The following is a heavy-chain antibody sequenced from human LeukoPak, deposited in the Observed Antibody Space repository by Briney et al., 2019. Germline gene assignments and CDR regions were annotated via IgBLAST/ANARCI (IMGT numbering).Heavy chain of an antibody. Sequence: GGSLRLSCAASGFSFGKYAMYWVRQAPGKGLEWVAFMSYDGSTKYYADPVKGRFTISRDISKNTLFLQMDSLRAEDSAVYYCASAGGAAADYYWGQGTLVTVSS. D-gene: IGHD6-13*01. J-gene: IGHJ4*02. V-gene: IGHV3-30-3*01. CDR1: GFSFGKYA. CDR3: ASAGGAAADYY. CDR2: MSYDGSTK.